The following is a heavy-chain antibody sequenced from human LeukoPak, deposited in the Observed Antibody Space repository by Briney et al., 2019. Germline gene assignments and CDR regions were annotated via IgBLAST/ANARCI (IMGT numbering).Heavy chain of an antibody. V-gene: IGHV4-38-2*01. Sequence: SGTLSLTCDVSGYSISSGYHWGWIRQPPGKGLEWIGSIHHTGSTYYKSSLKSRVTISIDTSKNQLSLKLSSVTAADTAVYYCARVPGTTGTTGFDPWGQGTLVTVSS. J-gene: IGHJ5*02. D-gene: IGHD1-1*01. CDR3: ARVPGTTGTTGFDP. CDR1: GYSISSGYH. CDR2: IHHTGST.